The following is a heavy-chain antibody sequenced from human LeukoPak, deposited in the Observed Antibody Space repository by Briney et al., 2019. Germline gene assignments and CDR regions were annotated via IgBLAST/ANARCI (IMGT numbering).Heavy chain of an antibody. D-gene: IGHD2-21*02. CDR3: TTRVRYCGGDCFPLDY. V-gene: IGHV3-15*01. CDR2: IKSKTDGGST. CDR1: GFTFINAW. J-gene: IGHJ4*02. Sequence: GGSLRLSCAASGFTFINAWMSWVRQAPGKGLEWVGRIKSKTDGGSTDYAAPVKGRFTISRDDSQNTLYLQMNSLKTDDTALYYCTTRVRYCGGDCFPLDYWGQETLVTVSS.